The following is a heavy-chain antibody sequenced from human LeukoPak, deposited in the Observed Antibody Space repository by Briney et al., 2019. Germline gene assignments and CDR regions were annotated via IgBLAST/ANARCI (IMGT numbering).Heavy chain of an antibody. CDR1: GGTFSSYA. J-gene: IGHJ4*02. CDR3: ARDRGYSYGDY. D-gene: IGHD5-18*01. CDR2: INPNSGGT. Sequence: ASVKVSCKASGGTFSSYAISWVRQAPGQGLEWMGWINPNSGGTNYAQKFQGRVTMTRDTSISTAYMELSSLRSEDTAVYYCARDRGYSYGDYWGQGTLVTVSS. V-gene: IGHV1-2*02.